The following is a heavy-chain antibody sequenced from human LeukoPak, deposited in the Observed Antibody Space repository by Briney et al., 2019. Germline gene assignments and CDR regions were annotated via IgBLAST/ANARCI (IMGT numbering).Heavy chain of an antibody. CDR2: IYPGDSDT. V-gene: IGHV5-51*01. CDR1: GYTFTTYW. J-gene: IGHJ4*02. Sequence: PGESLKISCKGSGYTFTTYWIVWVRQMPGKGLEWMGIIYPGDSDTRYSPSFQGQVTISADKSITTAYLQWSSLKASDTAMYYCARHTTVGGSLRFDYWGQGTLVTVSS. CDR3: ARHTTVGGSLRFDY. D-gene: IGHD4-23*01.